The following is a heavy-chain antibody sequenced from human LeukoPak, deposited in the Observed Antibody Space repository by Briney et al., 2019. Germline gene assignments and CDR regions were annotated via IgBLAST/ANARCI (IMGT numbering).Heavy chain of an antibody. Sequence: GGSLRLSCAASGFTFNNYAMSWVRQAPGKGLEWVSAISGSGGSTYYADSVKGRFTISRDNSKNTLYLQMNSPRAEDTAVYYCVKEHYYDSSGYSDYWGQGTLVTVSS. J-gene: IGHJ4*02. CDR3: VKEHYYDSSGYSDY. D-gene: IGHD3-22*01. CDR1: GFTFNNYA. CDR2: ISGSGGST. V-gene: IGHV3-23*01.